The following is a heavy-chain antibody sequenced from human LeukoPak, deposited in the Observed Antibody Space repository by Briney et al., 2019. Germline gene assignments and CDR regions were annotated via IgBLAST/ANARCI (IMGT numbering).Heavy chain of an antibody. J-gene: IGHJ3*02. CDR1: GFTFRSHA. D-gene: IGHD6-19*01. CDR2: ISWDANKK. Sequence: PGGSLRLSCAASGFTFRSHAMHWVRQAPDKGLEWVTFISWDANKKSYADSVKGRFTISRDNSKNTLYLQMNSLKAEDTAVYYCAKALTSGWYLDAFNIWGQGTMVTVSS. V-gene: IGHV3-30*04. CDR3: AKALTSGWYLDAFNI.